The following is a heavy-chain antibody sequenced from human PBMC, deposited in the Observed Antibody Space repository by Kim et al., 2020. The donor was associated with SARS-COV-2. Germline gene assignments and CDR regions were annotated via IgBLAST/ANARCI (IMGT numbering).Heavy chain of an antibody. D-gene: IGHD3-10*01. CDR1: GGSFSGYY. V-gene: IGHV4-34*01. J-gene: IGHJ3*02. CDR2: INHSGST. CDR3: ARGGGRGLLWFGELFPDAFDI. Sequence: SETLSLTCAVYGGSFSGYYWSWIRQPPGKGLEWIGEINHSGSTNYNPSLKSRVTISVDTSKNQFSLKLSSVTAADTAVYYCARGGGRGLLWFGELFPDAFDIWGQGTMVTVSS.